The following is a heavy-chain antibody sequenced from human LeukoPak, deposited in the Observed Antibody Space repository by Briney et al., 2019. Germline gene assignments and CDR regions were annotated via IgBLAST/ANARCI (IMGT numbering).Heavy chain of an antibody. V-gene: IGHV3-23*01. J-gene: IGHJ4*02. Sequence: PGGSLRLSCAASGFTLSSYAMSWVRQAPGKGLEWVSAISGSGGSTYYADSVKGRFTISRDNSKNTLYLQMNSLRAEDTAVYYCAKRGYYDSSGSMTFDYWGQGTLVTVSS. CDR2: ISGSGGST. CDR1: GFTLSSYA. D-gene: IGHD3-22*01. CDR3: AKRGYYDSSGSMTFDY.